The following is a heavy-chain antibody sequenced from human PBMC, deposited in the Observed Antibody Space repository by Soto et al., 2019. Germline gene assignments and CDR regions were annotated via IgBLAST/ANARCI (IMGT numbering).Heavy chain of an antibody. V-gene: IGHV3-30*04. J-gene: IGHJ6*02. CDR1: GFTFSNYA. D-gene: IGHD3-10*01. CDR3: ARDSGMIRGSYGVDV. Sequence: GGSLRLSCAASGFTFSNYAMHWVRQAPGKGLEWVAIISYDGNNKYNADSVKGRFTISRDNSKNTLYLQMNSLRAEDTAVYYCARDSGMIRGSYGVDVWGPGTTVTVSS. CDR2: ISYDGNNK.